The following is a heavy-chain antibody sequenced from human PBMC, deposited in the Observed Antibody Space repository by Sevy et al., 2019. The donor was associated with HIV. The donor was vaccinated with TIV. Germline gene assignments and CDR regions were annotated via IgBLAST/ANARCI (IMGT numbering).Heavy chain of an antibody. J-gene: IGHJ4*02. CDR2: IFSSGST. CDR3: VSLFLSYRSGWSYFDY. V-gene: IGHV3-66*02. CDR1: GFTVNDKY. Sequence: GGCLRLCCAISGFTVNDKYIIWVRQAPGKGLECVSVIFSSGSTYYGESAKGRFTISRDNSKNTVDLQMNSVRAEDTAVYYCVSLFLSYRSGWSYFDYWGQGILVTVSS. D-gene: IGHD6-19*01.